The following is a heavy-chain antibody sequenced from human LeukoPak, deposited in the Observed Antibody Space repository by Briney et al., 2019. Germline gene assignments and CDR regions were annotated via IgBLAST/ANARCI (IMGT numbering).Heavy chain of an antibody. V-gene: IGHV6-1*01. CDR1: GDSVSSNTAA. CDR3: ARGDYGGATGSPYLRHGFDI. D-gene: IGHD1-26*01. J-gene: IGHJ3*02. CDR2: TYYRSKWYN. Sequence: SQTLSLTCAISGDSVSSNTAAWNWIRQSPSRGLEWLGRTYYRSKWYNDYALSVKSRITINPDTSRNQFSLQLNSVTPEDTAVYYCARGDYGGATGSPYLRHGFDIWGQGTMVTVSS.